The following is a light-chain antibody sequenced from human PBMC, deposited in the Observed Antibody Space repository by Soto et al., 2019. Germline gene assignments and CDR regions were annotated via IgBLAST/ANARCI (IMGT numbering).Light chain of an antibody. Sequence: IQLTQTPSSLSTSVRDRVTITCRASQGISSYLAWYQQKPGKAPKLLIYAASTLQSGVPSRFRGSGSGTDFTPTISSLQPEDFATYYCQQFKSYPLTFGGGTKVDI. CDR3: QQFKSYPLT. J-gene: IGKJ4*01. CDR1: QGISSY. CDR2: AAS. V-gene: IGKV1-9*01.